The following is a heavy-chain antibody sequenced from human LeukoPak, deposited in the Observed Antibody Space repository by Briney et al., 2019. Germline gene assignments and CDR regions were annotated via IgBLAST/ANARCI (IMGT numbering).Heavy chain of an antibody. V-gene: IGHV3-15*01. Sequence: SGGSLRLSCAASGFTFSNAWMSWVRQAPGKGLEWVGRIKSKTDGGTTDYAAPVKGRFTISRDDSKNTLYLQMNSLKTEDTAVYYCTTEGSGSQGYYFDYWGQGTLVTVSS. J-gene: IGHJ4*02. CDR1: GFTFSNAW. CDR3: TTEGSGSQGYYFDY. D-gene: IGHD1-26*01. CDR2: IKSKTDGGTT.